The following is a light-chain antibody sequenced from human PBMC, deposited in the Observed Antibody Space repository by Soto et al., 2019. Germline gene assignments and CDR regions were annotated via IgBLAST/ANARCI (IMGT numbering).Light chain of an antibody. Sequence: QSALTQPASVSGSPGQSITISCTGSSSDIGAYNYVSWYQHHPGKVPKLMIYDVSRRPSGVSDRFSGSKSGNTASLTISGLQAEDEADYYCSSYTSSNTHVFGAGTKLTVL. J-gene: IGLJ1*01. CDR2: DVS. V-gene: IGLV2-14*03. CDR3: SSYTSSNTHV. CDR1: SSDIGAYNY.